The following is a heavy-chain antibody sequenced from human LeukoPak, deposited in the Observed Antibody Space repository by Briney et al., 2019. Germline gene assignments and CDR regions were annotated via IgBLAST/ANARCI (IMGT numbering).Heavy chain of an antibody. CDR1: GGTFSSYA. CDR2: IIPIFGTA. V-gene: IGHV1-69*05. J-gene: IGHJ6*03. CDR3: ARWVGYCSSTSCYRPYYYYYMDV. D-gene: IGHD2-2*01. Sequence: GASVKVSCKASGGTFSSYAISWVRQAPGQGVEWMGGIIPIFGTANYAQKLQGRVTMTTDTSTSTAYMELRSLRSDDTAVYYCARWVGYCSSTSCYRPYYYYYMDVWGKGTTVTISS.